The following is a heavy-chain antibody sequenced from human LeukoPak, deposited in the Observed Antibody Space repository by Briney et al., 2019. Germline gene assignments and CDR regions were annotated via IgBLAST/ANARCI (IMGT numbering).Heavy chain of an antibody. J-gene: IGHJ4*02. V-gene: IGHV1-18*01. CDR3: ARAPRRTTVTTSYFDY. CDR2: ISAYNGNT. CDR1: GYTFTSYG. Sequence: ASVKVSCKASGYTFTSYGISWVRQAPGQGLEWMGWISAYNGNTNYAQKLQGRVTMTTDTSTSTAYMELRSLGSDDTAVYYCARAPRRTTVTTSYFDYWGQGTLVTVSS. D-gene: IGHD4-17*01.